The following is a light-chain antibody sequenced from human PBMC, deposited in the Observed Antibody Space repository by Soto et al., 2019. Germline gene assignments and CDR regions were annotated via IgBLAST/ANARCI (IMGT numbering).Light chain of an antibody. CDR3: QQYNTYSRT. CDR2: DAS. Sequence: DIQMPQSPSPLSASVGDRVTITCRASQSISGWLAWYQQKPGKAPKLLIYDASSLESGVPSRFSGSGSGTEFTLTISSLQPDDFATYYCQQYNTYSRTFGQGTKVDIK. V-gene: IGKV1-5*01. CDR1: QSISGW. J-gene: IGKJ1*01.